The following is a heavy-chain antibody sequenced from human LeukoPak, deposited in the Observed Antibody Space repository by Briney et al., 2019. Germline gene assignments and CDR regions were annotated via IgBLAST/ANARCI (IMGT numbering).Heavy chain of an antibody. CDR2: IDDSGDT. V-gene: IGHV1-2*02. D-gene: IGHD5-12*01. CDR3: ARGRGWLRLDF. J-gene: IGHJ4*02. CDR1: GYTFSGYY. Sequence: ASVKVSCKASGYTFSGYYIHWVRQAPGQGLEWMGWIDDSGDTYYARNFQGRVTMTRDTSISTSYMDLSGLTSDDTAIYHCARGRGWLRLDFWGQGTLVTVSS.